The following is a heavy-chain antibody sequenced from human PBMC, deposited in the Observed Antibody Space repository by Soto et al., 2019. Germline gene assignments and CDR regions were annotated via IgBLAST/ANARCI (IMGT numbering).Heavy chain of an antibody. CDR2: MNPNSGNT. J-gene: IGHJ6*03. CDR1: GYTFTSYD. Sequence: ASVKVSCKASGYTFTSYDINWVRQATGQGLEWMGWMNPNSGNTGYAQKFQGRVTMTRNTSISTAYMELSSLRSEDTAVYYCARGQGHYDFWSGYSGYYYMDVWGKGTTVTVSS. CDR3: ARGQGHYDFWSGYSGYYYMDV. V-gene: IGHV1-8*01. D-gene: IGHD3-3*01.